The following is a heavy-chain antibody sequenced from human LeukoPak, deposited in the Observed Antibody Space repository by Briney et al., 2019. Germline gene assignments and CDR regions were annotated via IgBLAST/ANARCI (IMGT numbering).Heavy chain of an antibody. V-gene: IGHV3-7*01. CDR2: IKEDGTTK. CDR1: GFTFSTSW. Sequence: GGSLRLSCAASGFTFSTSWMTWVRQAPGKGLEWVANIKEDGTTKNYVDSVRGRFSISRDNAETSLYLQMTSLRAEDTAVYYCARDAGYNALDIWGQGTMVTVSS. CDR3: ARDAGYNALDI. J-gene: IGHJ3*02. D-gene: IGHD1-1*01.